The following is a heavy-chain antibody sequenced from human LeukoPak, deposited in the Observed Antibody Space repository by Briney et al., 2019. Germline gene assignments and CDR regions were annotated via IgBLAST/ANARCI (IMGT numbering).Heavy chain of an antibody. J-gene: IGHJ4*02. D-gene: IGHD1-26*01. CDR2: IYYSGST. CDR1: GVSISSGDYY. CDR3: ARGRVQWELLTAPDY. V-gene: IGHV4-30-4*01. Sequence: PSENLSLTCTVSGVSISSGDYYWSWIRQPPGKGLEWNGYIYYSGSTYYNPSLKSRVTISVDTSKNQFSLKLSSVTAADTAVYYCARGRVQWELLTAPDYWGQGTLVTVSS.